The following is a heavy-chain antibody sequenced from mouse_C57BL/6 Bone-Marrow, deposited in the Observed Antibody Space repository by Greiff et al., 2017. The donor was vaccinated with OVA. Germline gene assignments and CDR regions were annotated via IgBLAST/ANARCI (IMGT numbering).Heavy chain of an antibody. J-gene: IGHJ3*01. CDR2: IDPSDSYT. Sequence: QVQLQQPGAELVRPGTSVKLSCKASGYTFTSYWMHWVKQRPGQGLEWIGVIDPSDSYTNYNQKFKGKATLTVDTSSSPAYMQLSSLTSEDSAVYYCARGMRLRCAWFAYWGQGTLVTVSA. D-gene: IGHD2-4*01. V-gene: IGHV1-59*01. CDR3: ARGMRLRCAWFAY. CDR1: GYTFTSYW.